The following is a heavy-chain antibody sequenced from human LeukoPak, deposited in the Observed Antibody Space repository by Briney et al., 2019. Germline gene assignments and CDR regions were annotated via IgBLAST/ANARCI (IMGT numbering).Heavy chain of an antibody. CDR3: ARRSIQLWSMYYFDY. D-gene: IGHD5-18*01. Sequence: SETLSLTCAVYGGSFSGYYWSWIRQPPGKGLEWIGEINHSGSTNYNPSLKGRVTISVDTSKNQFSLKLSSMTAADTAVYYCARRSIQLWSMYYFDYWGQGTLVTVSS. CDR1: GGSFSGYY. J-gene: IGHJ4*02. V-gene: IGHV4-34*01. CDR2: INHSGST.